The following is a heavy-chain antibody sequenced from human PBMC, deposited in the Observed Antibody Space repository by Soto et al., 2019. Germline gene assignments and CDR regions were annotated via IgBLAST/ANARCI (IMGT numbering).Heavy chain of an antibody. D-gene: IGHD3-9*01. Sequence: ASETLSLTCTVSGGSISSSSYYWGWIRQPPGKGLGWIGSIYYSGSTYYNPSLKSRVTISVDTSKNQFSLKLSSVTAADTAVYYCASGVLRYFDWLPIPFDYWGQGTLVTVSS. CDR3: ASGVLRYFDWLPIPFDY. CDR2: IYYSGST. J-gene: IGHJ4*02. V-gene: IGHV4-39*01. CDR1: GGSISSSSYY.